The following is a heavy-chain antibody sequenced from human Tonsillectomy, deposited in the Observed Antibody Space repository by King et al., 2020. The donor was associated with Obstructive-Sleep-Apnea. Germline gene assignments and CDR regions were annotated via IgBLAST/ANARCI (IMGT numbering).Heavy chain of an antibody. CDR2: ISSSSSYT. D-gene: IGHD2-15*01. Sequence: VQLVESGGGLVKPGGSLRLSCAASGFTFSDYYMSWIRQAPGKGLEWVSYISSSSSYTNYADSVKGRFTISRDNAKNSLYLQMNSLRAEDTAVYYCASERRYCSGGSCSPGFFDYWGQGTLVTVSS. CDR1: GFTFSDYY. CDR3: ASERRYCSGGSCSPGFFDY. V-gene: IGHV3-11*06. J-gene: IGHJ4*02.